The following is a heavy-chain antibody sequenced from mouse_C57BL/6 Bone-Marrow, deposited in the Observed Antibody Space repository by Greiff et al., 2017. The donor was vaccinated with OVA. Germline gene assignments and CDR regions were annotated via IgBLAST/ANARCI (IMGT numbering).Heavy chain of an antibody. CDR2: ISDGGSYT. CDR3: AIYDYDVDYFDY. J-gene: IGHJ2*01. D-gene: IGHD2-4*01. Sequence: EVMLVESGGGLVKPGGSLKLSCAASGFTFSSYAMSWVRQPPEKRLEWVATISDGGSYTYSPDNVKGRFTISRDNAKNNLYLQMGHLKSEDTAMYYCAIYDYDVDYFDYWGQGTTLTVSS. V-gene: IGHV5-4*03. CDR1: GFTFSSYA.